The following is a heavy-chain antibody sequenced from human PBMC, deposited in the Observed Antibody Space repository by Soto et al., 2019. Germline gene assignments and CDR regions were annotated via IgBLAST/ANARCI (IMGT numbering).Heavy chain of an antibody. CDR2: IKQDGSEK. CDR3: ASTLGPSYDSSGYKDY. D-gene: IGHD3-22*01. V-gene: IGHV3-7*01. J-gene: IGHJ4*02. Sequence: EVQLVESGGGLVQPGGSLRLSCAASGFTFSSYWMSWVRQAPGKGLEWVANIKQDGSEKYYVDSVKGRFTISRDNAKNSLYLQMNSLRAEDTAVYYCASTLGPSYDSSGYKDYWGQGTRVTVSS. CDR1: GFTFSSYW.